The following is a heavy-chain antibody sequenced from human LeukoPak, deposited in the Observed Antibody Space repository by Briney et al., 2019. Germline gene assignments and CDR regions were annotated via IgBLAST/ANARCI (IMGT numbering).Heavy chain of an antibody. CDR2: TYYRSKWYY. V-gene: IGHV6-1*01. D-gene: IGHD2-2*01. CDR3: AREAPAGFVDC. CDR1: GDSVSSNSAV. Sequence: SQTLSLTCAISGDSVSSNSAVWTWIRQSPSRGLEWLGRTYYRSKWYYDYAVSVKSRITINPDTSKNQFSLQLNSVTPEDTAIYYCAREAPAGFVDCWGQGTLVTVSS. J-gene: IGHJ4*02.